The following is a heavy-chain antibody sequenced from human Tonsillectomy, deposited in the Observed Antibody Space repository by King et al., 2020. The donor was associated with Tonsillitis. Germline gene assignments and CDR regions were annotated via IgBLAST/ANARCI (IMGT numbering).Heavy chain of an antibody. CDR1: GGSISSYY. CDR3: AKILNSSSRAFDI. J-gene: IGHJ3*02. CDR2: IYYSGST. Sequence: VQLQESGPGLVKPSETLSLTCTVSGGSISSYYWSWIRRPPGKGLEWIGYIYYSGSTNYNPSLKSRVTISVDTSKNQFSLKLSSVTAADTAVYYCAKILNSSSRAFDIWGQGTMVTVSS. D-gene: IGHD6-6*01. V-gene: IGHV4-59*01.